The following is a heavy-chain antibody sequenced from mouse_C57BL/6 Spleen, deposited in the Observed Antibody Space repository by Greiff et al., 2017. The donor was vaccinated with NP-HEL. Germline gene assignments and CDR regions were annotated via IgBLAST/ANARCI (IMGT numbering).Heavy chain of an antibody. CDR2: ISSGSSTI. Sequence: DVKLQESGGGLVKPGGSLKLSCAASGFTFSDYGMHWVRQAPEKGLEWVAYISSGSSTIYYADTVKGRFTISRDNAKNTLFLQMTSLRSEDTAMYYCARPTIVTRGLYFDYWGQGTTLTVSS. V-gene: IGHV5-17*01. D-gene: IGHD2-5*01. CDR1: GFTFSDYG. J-gene: IGHJ2*01. CDR3: ARPTIVTRGLYFDY.